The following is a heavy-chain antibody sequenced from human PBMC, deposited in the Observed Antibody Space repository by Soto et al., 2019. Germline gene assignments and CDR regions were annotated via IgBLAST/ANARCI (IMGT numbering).Heavy chain of an antibody. J-gene: IGHJ5*02. Sequence: SQTLSLTCSVSGGSISAGDYFWTWVRQPPGKGLEWIGYIYYSGMTYYNPSLKSRLTISVDIFKNQFSLRLNSVTAADTAVYYCARDASQFCTSPSCFGMSWGQGTLVTVSS. D-gene: IGHD2-2*01. CDR3: ARDASQFCTSPSCFGMS. CDR2: IYYSGMT. CDR1: GGSISAGDYF. V-gene: IGHV4-30-4*01.